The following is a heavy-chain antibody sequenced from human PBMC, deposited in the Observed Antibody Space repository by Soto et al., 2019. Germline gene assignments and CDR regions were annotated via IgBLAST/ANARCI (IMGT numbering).Heavy chain of an antibody. Sequence: PSETLSLTCSVSVGSISNSYWWSCFRQPPGKGLEWIGEIFHSGGTNYNPSLKSRVTISLDEPKNQFSLRVSSVTAADTAVYYCASAATLFGVVMAALDVWGQGTTVTVSS. J-gene: IGHJ6*02. CDR2: IFHSGGT. D-gene: IGHD3-3*01. CDR3: ASAATLFGVVMAALDV. V-gene: IGHV4-4*02. CDR1: VGSISNSYW.